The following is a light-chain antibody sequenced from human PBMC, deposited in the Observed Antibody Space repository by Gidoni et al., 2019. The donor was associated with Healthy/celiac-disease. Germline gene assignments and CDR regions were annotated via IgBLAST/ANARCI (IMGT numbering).Light chain of an antibody. V-gene: IGKV3-15*01. CDR2: GAS. CDR1: QSGCSN. Sequence: EIVMTQSPATLSVSPGERATLTCRASQSGCSNLAWYQQKPGQAPRLLIYGASTRATGIPARFSGSGSGTEFTLTISSLQSEDFAVYYCQQYNNWPRTFGQGTKVEIK. J-gene: IGKJ1*01. CDR3: QQYNNWPRT.